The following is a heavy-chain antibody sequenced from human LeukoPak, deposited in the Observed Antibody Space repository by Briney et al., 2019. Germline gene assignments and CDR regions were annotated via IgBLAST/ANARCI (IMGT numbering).Heavy chain of an antibody. V-gene: IGHV3-9*01. CDR3: AKDTLTGYCSSTSCYGYIDY. CDR2: ISWNSGSI. D-gene: IGHD2-2*01. CDR1: GFTFDDYA. Sequence: GGSLRLSCAASGFTFDDYAMHWVRQAPGKGLEWVSGISWNSGSIGYADSVKGRFTISRDNAKNSLYLQMNSLRAEDTALYYSAKDTLTGYCSSTSCYGYIDYWGQGTLVTVSS. J-gene: IGHJ4*02.